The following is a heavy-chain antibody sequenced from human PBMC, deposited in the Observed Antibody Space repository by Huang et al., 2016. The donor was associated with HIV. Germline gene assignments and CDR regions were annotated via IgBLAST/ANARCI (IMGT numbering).Heavy chain of an antibody. Sequence: QLLLQESGPGLVKPSEALALTCAVSGGSIRSSDYHWGWIRQPPGKGLEWIGSIYYKGSTQYSPSLKSRVTIAVDTSKNLFFLNLTAMTAADTAVYYCARHREGPVAYYSGWGSHLNYMDVWGRGRTVVVS. CDR1: GGSIRSSDYH. CDR3: ARHREGPVAYYSGWGSHLNYMDV. V-gene: IGHV4-39*01. D-gene: IGHD3-10*01. CDR2: IYYKGST. J-gene: IGHJ6*03.